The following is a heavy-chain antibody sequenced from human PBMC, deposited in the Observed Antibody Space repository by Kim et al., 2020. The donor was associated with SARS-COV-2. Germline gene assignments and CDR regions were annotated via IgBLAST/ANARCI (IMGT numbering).Heavy chain of an antibody. CDR2: ISAYNGNT. D-gene: IGHD2-2*01. CDR1: GYTFTSYG. Sequence: ASVKVSCKASGYTFTSYGISWVRQAPGQGLEWMGWISAYNGNTNYAQKLQGRVTMTTDTSTSTAYMELRSLRSDDTAVYYCAREEGYCSSTSCYGGRYYYYGMDVWGQGTTVTVSS. CDR3: AREEGYCSSTSCYGGRYYYYGMDV. J-gene: IGHJ6*02. V-gene: IGHV1-18*01.